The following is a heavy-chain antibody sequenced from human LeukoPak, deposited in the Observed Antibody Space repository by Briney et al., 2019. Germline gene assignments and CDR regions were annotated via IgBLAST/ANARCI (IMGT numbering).Heavy chain of an antibody. D-gene: IGHD1-26*01. J-gene: IGHJ4*02. CDR3: AHLIPLRGRVYFDY. Sequence: SGPTLVKPTQTLTLTCTFSGFSLSTSEVGVGWIRQPPGKALECLAFIYWNDDRRYSPSLKSRLTITKDTSKNQVVLIMANMDPVDTATYYCAHLIPLRGRVYFDYWGQGTLVTVSS. V-gene: IGHV2-5*01. CDR2: IYWNDDR. CDR1: GFSLSTSEVG.